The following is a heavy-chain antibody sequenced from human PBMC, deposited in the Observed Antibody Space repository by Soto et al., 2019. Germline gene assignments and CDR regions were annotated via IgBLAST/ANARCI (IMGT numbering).Heavy chain of an antibody. J-gene: IGHJ4*02. CDR3: AKLYYGSSDNGAHFDN. CDR2: ISRSGGST. Sequence: GGSLRLSCAASGFTFSSYGMSWVRQAPGKGLEWVSAISRSGGSTYYADSVKGRFTISRDNSKNTLYLQMNSLRAEDTAVYYCAKLYYGSSDNGAHFDNWGQRTLVTVCS. D-gene: IGHD3-22*01. CDR1: GFTFSSYG. V-gene: IGHV3-23*01.